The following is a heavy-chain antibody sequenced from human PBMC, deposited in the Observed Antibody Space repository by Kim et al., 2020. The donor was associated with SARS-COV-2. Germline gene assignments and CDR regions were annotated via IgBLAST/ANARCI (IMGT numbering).Heavy chain of an antibody. D-gene: IGHD3-3*01. CDR1: GFTFSSYS. CDR3: ARITIFVSGDYYYYMDV. CDR2: ISSSSSYI. V-gene: IGHV3-21*01. J-gene: IGHJ6*03. Sequence: GGSLRLSCAASGFTFSSYSMNWVRQAPGKGLEWVSSISSSSSYIYYADSVKGRFTISRDNAKNSLYLQMNSLRAEDTAVYYCARITIFVSGDYYYYMDVWGKGTTVTVSS.